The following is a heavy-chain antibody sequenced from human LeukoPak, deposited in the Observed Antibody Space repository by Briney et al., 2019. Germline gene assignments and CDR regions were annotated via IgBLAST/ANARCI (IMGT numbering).Heavy chain of an antibody. J-gene: IGHJ4*02. CDR1: GFTFSSYA. D-gene: IGHD3-22*01. CDR3: AKAFYDSSGYSCLDY. CDR2: ISGSGGST. Sequence: AGGSLRLSCAASGFTFSSYAMSWVRQAPGKGLEWVSAISGSGGSTYYADSVKGRFTISRDNSKNTLYLQINSLRAEDTAVYYCAKAFYDSSGYSCLDYWGQGTLVTASS. V-gene: IGHV3-23*01.